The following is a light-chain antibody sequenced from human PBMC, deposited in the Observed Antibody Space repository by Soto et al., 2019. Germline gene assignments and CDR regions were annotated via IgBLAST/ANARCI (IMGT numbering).Light chain of an antibody. CDR3: QQYNSYSPLT. Sequence: IQVTQSPSSLSASVGDRVTMACRSSQSISSWLAWYQQKPGKAPKLLIYKASGLDSGVPSRFSGSGSGTDFTLTISSLQPDDFATYYCQQYNSYSPLTFGGGTKVDIK. V-gene: IGKV1-5*03. J-gene: IGKJ4*01. CDR1: QSISSW. CDR2: KAS.